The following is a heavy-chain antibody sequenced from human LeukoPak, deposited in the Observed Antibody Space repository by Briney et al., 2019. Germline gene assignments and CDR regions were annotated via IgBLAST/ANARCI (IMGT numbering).Heavy chain of an antibody. V-gene: IGHV3-74*01. CDR2: VDGDGSST. CDR1: GFSFSSNW. D-gene: IGHD6-13*01. J-gene: IGHJ4*02. Sequence: GGSLRLSCAASGFSFSSNWMHWVRQAPGKGLVWVSRVDGDGSSTSYADSVKGRFTISRDNSKNTLYLQMNSLRAEDTAVYYCARSISSTFDYWGQGTLVTVSS. CDR3: ARSISSTFDY.